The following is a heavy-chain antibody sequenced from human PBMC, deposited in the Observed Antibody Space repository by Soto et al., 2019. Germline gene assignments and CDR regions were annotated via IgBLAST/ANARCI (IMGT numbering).Heavy chain of an antibody. D-gene: IGHD4-17*01. CDR3: ARDPSSTVTVEGYFDY. CDR1: GFTFSSFT. J-gene: IGHJ4*02. Sequence: EVLLVESGGGLVKPGGSLRLSCAASGFTFSSFTISWVRQAPGKGLEWVSSISSSSNYVYYAKSVEGRFTISRGNAQNSLFLQMNSLRAEDTAVYYCARDPSSTVTVEGYFDYWGQGTLVTVSS. CDR2: ISSSSNYV. V-gene: IGHV3-21*01.